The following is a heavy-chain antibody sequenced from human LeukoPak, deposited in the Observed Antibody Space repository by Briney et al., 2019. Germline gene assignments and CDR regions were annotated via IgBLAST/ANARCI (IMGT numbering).Heavy chain of an antibody. CDR2: ISAYHGST. CDR3: ARAVTIFVNHASGSGAYHYYMDV. J-gene: IGHJ6*03. V-gene: IGHV1-18*01. D-gene: IGHD3-10*01. Sequence: VASVKVSCKASGYTFTSYGISWVRQAPGQGLEWMGWISAYHGSTNYAQKLLGRVTMTRDTPTNTAYMDLTSLSSDDTAVYYCARAVTIFVNHASGSGAYHYYMDVWGKGTTVTISS. CDR1: GYTFTSYG.